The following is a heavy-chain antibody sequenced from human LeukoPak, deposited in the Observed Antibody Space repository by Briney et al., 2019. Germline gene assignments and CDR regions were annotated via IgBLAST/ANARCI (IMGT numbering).Heavy chain of an antibody. CDR3: AKDFVVVTGNVNYFDY. CDR1: GGSISSSSYY. Sequence: ETLSLTCTVSGGSISSSSYYWGWIRQPPGKGLEWVSAISGSGGSTYYADSVKGRFTISRDNSKNTLYLKMNSLRAEDTALYYCAKDFVVVTGNVNYFDYWGQGTLVTVSS. J-gene: IGHJ4*02. D-gene: IGHD2-21*02. CDR2: ISGSGGST. V-gene: IGHV3-23*01.